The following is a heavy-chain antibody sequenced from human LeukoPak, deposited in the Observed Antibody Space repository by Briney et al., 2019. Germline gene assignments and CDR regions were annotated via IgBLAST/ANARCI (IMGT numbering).Heavy chain of an antibody. CDR1: GFTFSSYA. CDR2: ISYDGSNK. D-gene: IGHD3-3*01. J-gene: IGHJ4*02. Sequence: GGSLRLSCAASGFTFSSYAMHWVRQAPGKGLEWVAVISYDGSNKYYADSVKGQFTISRDNSKNTLYLQMNSLRAEDTAVYYCARDPRFPVQAQDYWGQGTLVTVSS. V-gene: IGHV3-30*04. CDR3: ARDPRFPVQAQDY.